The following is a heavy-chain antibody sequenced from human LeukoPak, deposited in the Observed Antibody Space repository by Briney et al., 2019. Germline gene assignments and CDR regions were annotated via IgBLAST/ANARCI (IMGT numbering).Heavy chain of an antibody. D-gene: IGHD6-6*01. CDR1: GGSISSSNW. CDR3: ARAGLEYSSSSFFDY. CDR2: IYHSGST. V-gene: IGHV4-4*02. Sequence: PSETLSLTCTVSGGSISSSNWWSWVRRPPGKGLEWIGEIYHSGSTNYNPSLKSRVTISVDKSKNQFSLKLSSVTAADTAVYYCARAGLEYSSSSFFDYWGQGTLVTVSS. J-gene: IGHJ4*02.